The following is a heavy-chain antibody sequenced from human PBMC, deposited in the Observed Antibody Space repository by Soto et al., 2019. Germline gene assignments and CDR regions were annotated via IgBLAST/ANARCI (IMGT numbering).Heavy chain of an antibody. CDR2: IIPIFGTA. CDR3: ASSYYDFWSGYHPDYYYYGMDV. J-gene: IGHJ6*02. Sequence: SVKVSCKASGGTFSSYAISWVRQAPGQGLEWMGGIIPIFGTANYAQKFQGRVTITADESTSTAYMELSSLRSEDTAVYYCASSYYDFWSGYHPDYYYYGMDVWSQGTTVTVSS. V-gene: IGHV1-69*13. CDR1: GGTFSSYA. D-gene: IGHD3-3*01.